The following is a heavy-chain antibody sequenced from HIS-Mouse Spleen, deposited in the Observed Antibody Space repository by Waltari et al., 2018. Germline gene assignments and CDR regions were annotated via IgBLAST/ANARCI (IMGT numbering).Heavy chain of an antibody. V-gene: IGHV1-69*01. J-gene: IGHJ4*02. CDR1: GGTFSSYA. D-gene: IGHD3-16*01. CDR3: EASGRGGRFDY. CDR2: VNPTFGTA. Sequence: QVQLVQSGAEVKKPGSSVKVSCKASGGTFSSYAISWVRQAPGQGLEWMGGVNPTFGTANSAQKFQGRVTVTADESTSTAYMELSSLRSEDTAVYYCEASGRGGRFDYWGQGTLVTVSS.